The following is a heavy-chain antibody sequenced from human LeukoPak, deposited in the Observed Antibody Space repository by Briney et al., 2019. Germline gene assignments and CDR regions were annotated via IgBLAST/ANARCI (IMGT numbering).Heavy chain of an antibody. CDR2: ISSSSSTI. CDR3: ARVFCSSTSCYSNYYYMDA. J-gene: IGHJ6*03. CDR1: GFTFSDFY. D-gene: IGHD2-2*02. V-gene: IGHV3-11*04. Sequence: GGSLRLSCAASGFTFSDFYMSWIRQAPGKGLEWVSYISSSSSTIYYADSVKGRFTISRDNAMNSLYLQVNSLRAEDTAVYYCARVFCSSTSCYSNYYYMDAWGKGTTVTVSS.